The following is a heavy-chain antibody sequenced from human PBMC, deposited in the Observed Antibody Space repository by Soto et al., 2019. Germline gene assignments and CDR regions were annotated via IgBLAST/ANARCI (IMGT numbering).Heavy chain of an antibody. CDR2: IYYSGST. Sequence: SETLSLTCTVSGGSISSYYWSWIRQPPGKGLEWIGYIYYSGSTNYNPSLKSRVTISVDTSKNQFSLKLSSVTAADTAVYYCARYYDFWSGYYVNFNYFDYWGQGTLVTVSS. D-gene: IGHD3-3*01. V-gene: IGHV4-59*08. J-gene: IGHJ4*02. CDR3: ARYYDFWSGYYVNFNYFDY. CDR1: GGSISSYY.